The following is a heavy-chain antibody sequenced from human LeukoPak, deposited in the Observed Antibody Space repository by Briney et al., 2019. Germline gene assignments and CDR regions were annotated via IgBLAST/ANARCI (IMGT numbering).Heavy chain of an antibody. CDR3: ARDRGGSYFWFDP. CDR1: GYTFTSYG. D-gene: IGHD1-26*01. V-gene: IGHV1-2*02. Sequence: ASVKVSCKASGYTFTSYGISWVRQAPGQGLEWMGWINPNSGGTNYAQKFQGRVTMIRDTSISTAYMELSRLRSDDTAVYYCARDRGGSYFWFDPWGQGTLVTVSS. CDR2: INPNSGGT. J-gene: IGHJ5*02.